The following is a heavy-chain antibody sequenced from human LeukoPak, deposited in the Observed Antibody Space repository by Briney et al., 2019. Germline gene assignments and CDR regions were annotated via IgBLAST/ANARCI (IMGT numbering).Heavy chain of an antibody. J-gene: IGHJ4*02. CDR1: GGSISSYY. Sequence: SETLSLTCTVSGGSISSYYWSWIRQPPGKGLEWIGYIYYSGSTNYNPSLKSRVTISVDTSKNQFSLKLSSVTAADTAVYYCATSVGSGYYPTTLDYWGQGTLVTVSS. D-gene: IGHD3-22*01. CDR3: ATSVGSGYYPTTLDY. V-gene: IGHV4-59*08. CDR2: IYYSGST.